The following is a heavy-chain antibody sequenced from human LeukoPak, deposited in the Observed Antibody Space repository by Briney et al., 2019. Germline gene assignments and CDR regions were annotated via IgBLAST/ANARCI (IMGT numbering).Heavy chain of an antibody. D-gene: IGHD2-2*01. V-gene: IGHV3-48*01. Sequence: GGPLRLSFAASGFIFNICSMNGVGQAPGKGLEWISYFSTSGTTMYYTDSVKGRFTISRDNAKNSLYLQMNNLRAEDTAVYYCARAGFCSSTSCYGNDYWGQGTLVTVSS. CDR3: ARAGFCSSTSCYGNDY. J-gene: IGHJ4*02. CDR2: FSTSGTTM. CDR1: GFIFNICS.